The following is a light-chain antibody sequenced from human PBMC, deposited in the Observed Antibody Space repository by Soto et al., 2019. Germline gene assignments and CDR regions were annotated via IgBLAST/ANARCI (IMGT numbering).Light chain of an antibody. J-gene: IGKJ1*01. CDR3: QQSYSRVT. CDR2: DAS. Sequence: DIQMTQSPSSLSASVGDRVTITCQASQDISNYLNWYQQKPGKAPKLLIYDASNLETGVPSRFSGSGSGTDFTFTISSLQPEDIATYYCQQSYSRVTFGQGTKVEIK. V-gene: IGKV1-33*01. CDR1: QDISNY.